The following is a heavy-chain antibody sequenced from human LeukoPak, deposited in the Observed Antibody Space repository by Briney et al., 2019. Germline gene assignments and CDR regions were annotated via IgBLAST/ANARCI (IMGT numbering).Heavy chain of an antibody. D-gene: IGHD5-12*01. Sequence: PGGSLRLSCAASGFTFSSYAMSWVRQAPGKGLEWVSAISGSGGSTYYADSVKGRFTISRDNSKNTLYLQMNSLRAEDTAVYYCAKVINSGCDPIKRYYFDYWGQGTLVTVSS. CDR3: AKVINSGCDPIKRYYFDY. CDR1: GFTFSSYA. V-gene: IGHV3-23*01. CDR2: ISGSGGST. J-gene: IGHJ4*02.